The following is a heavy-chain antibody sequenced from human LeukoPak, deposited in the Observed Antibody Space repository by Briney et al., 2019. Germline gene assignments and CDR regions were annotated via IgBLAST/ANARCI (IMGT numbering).Heavy chain of an antibody. CDR2: INTSGST. CDR3: ARVWVGAWFGDPFMDV. CDR1: GGSISSYY. V-gene: IGHV4-4*07. D-gene: IGHD3-10*01. Sequence: SETLSLTCTVSGGSISSYYWSWIRQPAGKGLEWIGRINTSGSTNYNPSLKSRVTISVDKSKNQFSLKLSSVTAADTAVYYCARVWVGAWFGDPFMDVWGKGTTVTVSS. J-gene: IGHJ6*03.